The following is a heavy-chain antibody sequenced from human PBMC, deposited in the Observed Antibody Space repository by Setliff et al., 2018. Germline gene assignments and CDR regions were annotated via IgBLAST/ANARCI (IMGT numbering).Heavy chain of an antibody. CDR3: ARGRNIAARLLDS. D-gene: IGHD6-6*01. V-gene: IGHV4-59*02. Sequence: SETLSLTCNVSGASVSSHYWDWIRQPPGKGLEWIGFISYSGITTYNVSLKSRVSISVDTSKNQFSLKVNSVTAADTAVYYCARGRNIAARLLDSWGQGTLVTVSS. CDR2: ISYSGIT. J-gene: IGHJ4*02. CDR1: GASVSSHY.